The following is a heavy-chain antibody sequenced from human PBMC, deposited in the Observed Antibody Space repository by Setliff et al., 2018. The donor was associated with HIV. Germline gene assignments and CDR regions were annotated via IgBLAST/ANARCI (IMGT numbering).Heavy chain of an antibody. Sequence: PSETLSLPCTVPGASLSRRSYFWGWHRQPPGKGLEWIGSIYYSGSTYYNPSLKSRVTISVDTSKNQFALGLTSVTAPDTAVYSCAGEGGTGRSSWYGAYWYDHWGQGTLVTVSS. D-gene: IGHD6-13*01. CDR1: GASLSRRSYF. V-gene: IGHV4-39*02. CDR2: IYYSGST. J-gene: IGHJ5*02. CDR3: AGEGGTGRSSWYGAYWYDH.